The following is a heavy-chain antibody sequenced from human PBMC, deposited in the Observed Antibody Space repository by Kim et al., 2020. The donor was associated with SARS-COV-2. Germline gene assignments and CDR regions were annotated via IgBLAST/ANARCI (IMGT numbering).Heavy chain of an antibody. J-gene: IGHJ4*02. D-gene: IGHD1-26*01. Sequence: ADSVKGRFTISRDNSKNTLYLQMNSLRAEDTAVYYCARGPPAWELLQFDYWGQGTLVTVAS. V-gene: IGHV3-30*01. CDR3: ARGPPAWELLQFDY.